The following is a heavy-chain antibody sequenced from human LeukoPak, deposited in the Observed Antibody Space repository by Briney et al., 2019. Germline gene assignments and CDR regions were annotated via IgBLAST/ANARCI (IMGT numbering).Heavy chain of an antibody. CDR2: ISASGGST. CDR1: GFTLSGYA. Sequence: GGSLRLSCAASGFTLSGYAMSWVRQAPGKGLEWVSSISASGGSTNYADSVKGRFTISRDNSKNTVYLQMNSLRAEDTAVYYCAKVMKGSERLTMVRGVIIKTAGLYYMDVWGKGTTVTVSS. J-gene: IGHJ6*03. CDR3: AKVMKGSERLTMVRGVIIKTAGLYYMDV. V-gene: IGHV3-23*01. D-gene: IGHD3-10*01.